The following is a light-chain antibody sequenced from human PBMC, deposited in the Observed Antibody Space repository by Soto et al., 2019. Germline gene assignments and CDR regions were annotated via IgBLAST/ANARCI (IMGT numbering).Light chain of an antibody. V-gene: IGLV2-23*02. CDR2: EVS. J-gene: IGLJ1*01. CDR3: CSYAGSSTFYV. CDR1: SSDVGSYNL. Sequence: QSALTQPASVSGSPGQSITISCTGTSSDVGSYNLVSWYQQHPGKAPQLMIYEVSKRPSGVSNHFSGSKSGNTASLTISGLQAEDEGDYYCCSYAGSSTFYVFGTGTKLTVL.